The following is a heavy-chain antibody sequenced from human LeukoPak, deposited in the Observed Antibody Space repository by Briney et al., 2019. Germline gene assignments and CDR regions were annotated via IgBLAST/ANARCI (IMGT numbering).Heavy chain of an antibody. Sequence: PGESLRLSCTVSGFTLSTYWRSWVRQAPGKGLEWVARIKQDGSEKHYVDSVKGRFTISRDNAKNSVYLQMNTLRAEDTAVYYCARYIATPRWDLDYWGQGTLVTVSS. V-gene: IGHV3-7*01. CDR3: ARYIATPRWDLDY. CDR1: GFTLSTYW. J-gene: IGHJ4*02. CDR2: IKQDGSEK. D-gene: IGHD6-6*01.